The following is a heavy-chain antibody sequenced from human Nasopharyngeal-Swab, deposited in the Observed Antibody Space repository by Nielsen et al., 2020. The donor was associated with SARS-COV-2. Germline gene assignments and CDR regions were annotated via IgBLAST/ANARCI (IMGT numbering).Heavy chain of an antibody. D-gene: IGHD6-13*01. CDR3: ARGPTQQLVRDY. V-gene: IGHV4-34*01. CDR2: INHSGST. Sequence: GRGVEWIGEINHSGSTNYNPSLKSRVTISVDTSKNQFSLKLSSVTAADTAVYYCARGPTQQLVRDYWGQGTLVTVSS. J-gene: IGHJ4*02.